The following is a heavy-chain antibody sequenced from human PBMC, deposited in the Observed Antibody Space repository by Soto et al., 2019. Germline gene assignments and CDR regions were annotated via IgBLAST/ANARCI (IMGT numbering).Heavy chain of an antibody. CDR3: AKVRYSSPVGYYYGMDV. V-gene: IGHV1-69*13. CDR1: RVAFSKFI. J-gene: IGHJ6*02. D-gene: IGHD6-19*01. CDR2: IIPIFGTA. Sequence: SVKVSCKASRVAFSKFIVTWVRQAPGLGLEWVGGIIPIFGTANYAQKFQGRVTITADESTSTSYMEVNNLRSEGTAVYYCAKVRYSSPVGYYYGMDVWGQGTTVTVSS.